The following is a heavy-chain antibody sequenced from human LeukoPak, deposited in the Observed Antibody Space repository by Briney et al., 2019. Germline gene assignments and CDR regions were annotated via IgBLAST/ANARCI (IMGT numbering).Heavy chain of an antibody. V-gene: IGHV3-20*04. CDR2: INWNGGST. Sequence: TGGSLRLSCAASGFTFSSYAMNWVRQVPGKGLEWVSGINWNGGSTGYADSVKGRFTISRDNAKNSLYLQMNSLRAEDTAVYYCAELGITMIGGVWGKGTTVTISS. J-gene: IGHJ6*04. CDR1: GFTFSSYA. D-gene: IGHD3-10*02. CDR3: AELGITMIGGV.